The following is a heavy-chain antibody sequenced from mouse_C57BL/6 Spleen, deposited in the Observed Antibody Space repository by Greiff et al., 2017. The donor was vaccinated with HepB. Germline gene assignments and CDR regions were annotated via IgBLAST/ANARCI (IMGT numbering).Heavy chain of an antibody. CDR1: GYTFTDYE. V-gene: IGHV1-15*01. CDR3: TDGSSPYYFDY. D-gene: IGHD1-1*01. Sequence: VQLQQSGAELVRPGASVTLSCKASGYTFTDYEMHWVKQTPVHGLEWIGAIEPETGSTAYNQKFKGKAILTADTSSSTAYMELRSLTSEDSAVYYCTDGSSPYYFDYWGQGTSVTVSS. J-gene: IGHJ2*02. CDR2: IEPETGST.